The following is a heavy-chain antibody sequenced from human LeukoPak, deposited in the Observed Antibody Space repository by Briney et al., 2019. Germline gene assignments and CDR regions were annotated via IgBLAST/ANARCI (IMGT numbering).Heavy chain of an antibody. Sequence: SGGSLRLSCVASGFAFSSYWMSWVRQAPGKGLEWVANIKQDGGEKYYVDSVKGRFTISRDNAKNSLFLQMNSLRVEDTAVYYCARLGGSYHTYWGQGTLVTVSS. V-gene: IGHV3-7*01. CDR2: IKQDGGEK. J-gene: IGHJ4*02. CDR1: GFAFSSYW. CDR3: ARLGGSYHTY. D-gene: IGHD1-26*01.